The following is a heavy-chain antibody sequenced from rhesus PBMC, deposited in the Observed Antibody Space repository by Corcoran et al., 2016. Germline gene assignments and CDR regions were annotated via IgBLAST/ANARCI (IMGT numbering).Heavy chain of an antibody. CDR2: ISGSRGST. CDR1: GGSVSSSNW. V-gene: IGHV4-65*01. J-gene: IGHJ4*01. D-gene: IGHD3-34*01. Sequence: QVQLQESGPGLVKPSETLSLTCAVSGGSVSSSNWWSWIRQPTGKGLEWIGYISGSRGSTYYNPSLNSRVTISTDTSKNQFSLKLSSVTAADTAVYYCARFSDWGDYYPLFDYWGQGVLVTVSS. CDR3: ARFSDWGDYYPLFDY.